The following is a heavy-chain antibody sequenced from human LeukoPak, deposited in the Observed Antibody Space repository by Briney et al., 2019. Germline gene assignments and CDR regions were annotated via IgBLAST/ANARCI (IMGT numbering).Heavy chain of an antibody. J-gene: IGHJ4*02. CDR1: GFTFSNYA. CDR2: ISGSGGST. CDR3: ARDPGYFDY. V-gene: IGHV3-23*01. Sequence: GGSLRLSCAASGFTFSNYAMSWVSQAPGKGLEWVSAISGSGGSTHYADSVKGRFTISRDNSKNTLYLQMNSLRAEDMAVYYCARDPGYFDYWGQGTLVTVSS.